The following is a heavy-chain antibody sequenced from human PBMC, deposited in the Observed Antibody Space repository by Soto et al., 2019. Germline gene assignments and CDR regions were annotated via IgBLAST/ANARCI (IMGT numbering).Heavy chain of an antibody. Sequence: QVQLQQWGAGLLKPSETLSLTCAVYGGSFSGYYWSWIRQPPGKGLEWIGEINHSGSTNYNPSLKSRVLTSVDTSKNQFSLKLSSVTAADTAVYYCARGVATVVTSYFEYWGQGTLVTVSS. V-gene: IGHV4-34*01. CDR1: GGSFSGYY. CDR3: ARGVATVVTSYFEY. D-gene: IGHD5-12*01. CDR2: INHSGST. J-gene: IGHJ4*02.